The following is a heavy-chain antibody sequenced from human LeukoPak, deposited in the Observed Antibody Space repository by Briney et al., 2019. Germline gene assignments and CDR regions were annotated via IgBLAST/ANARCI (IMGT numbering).Heavy chain of an antibody. CDR3: ARWGIAGAQDFDS. D-gene: IGHD1-26*01. CDR2: IYSGGST. J-gene: IGHJ4*02. V-gene: IGHV3-53*01. CDR1: GFTVSSNY. Sequence: GGSLRLSCAASGFTVSSNYMSWVRQAPGKGLEWVSVIYSGGSTYYADSVKGRFTISRDNSKNTLYLQVNSLRAEDTAVYYCARWGIAGAQDFDSWGQGTLVAVSS.